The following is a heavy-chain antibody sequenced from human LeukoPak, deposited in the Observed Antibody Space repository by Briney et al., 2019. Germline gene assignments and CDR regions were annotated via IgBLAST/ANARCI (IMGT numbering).Heavy chain of an antibody. CDR2: IKEDGSEK. V-gene: IGHV3-7*03. CDR1: GVSFKNCS. D-gene: IGHD3-10*01. CDR3: ARRYLRLNWFDP. J-gene: IGHJ5*02. Sequence: GRSLRLSFLDSGVSFKNCSMTWVRQAPGKGPEWVANIKEDGSEKYYADSVKGRFTISRDNAKNSLYLQMNSLRAEDTAMYYCARRYLRLNWFDPWGQGTLVTVSS.